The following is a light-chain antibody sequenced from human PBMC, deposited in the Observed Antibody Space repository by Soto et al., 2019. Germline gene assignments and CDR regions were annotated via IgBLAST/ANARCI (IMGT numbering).Light chain of an antibody. CDR1: QSITNY. CDR3: QQRYSTPRT. CDR2: ATS. Sequence: DIQMTQSPSSLSASVGDRVTISCRASQSITNYLNWYQQKPGKAPKLLIFATSNLHSGVPSRFSGSGSGTDFTLIISSLQPEDFATYYCQQRYSTPRTFGQGTKVDIK. J-gene: IGKJ1*01. V-gene: IGKV1-39*01.